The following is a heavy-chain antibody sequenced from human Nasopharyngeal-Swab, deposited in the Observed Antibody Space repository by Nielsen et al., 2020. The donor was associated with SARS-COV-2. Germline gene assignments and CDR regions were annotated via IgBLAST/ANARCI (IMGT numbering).Heavy chain of an antibody. Sequence: GESLKISCAASGFTFSSYDMHWVRQATGKGLEWVSAIGTAGVTYYPGSVKGRFTISRENAKNSLYLQMNSLRAGDTAVYYCARGARSYDSSGHSAFDIWGQGTMVTVSS. CDR1: GFTFSSYD. V-gene: IGHV3-13*01. J-gene: IGHJ3*02. D-gene: IGHD3-22*01. CDR2: IGTAGVT. CDR3: ARGARSYDSSGHSAFDI.